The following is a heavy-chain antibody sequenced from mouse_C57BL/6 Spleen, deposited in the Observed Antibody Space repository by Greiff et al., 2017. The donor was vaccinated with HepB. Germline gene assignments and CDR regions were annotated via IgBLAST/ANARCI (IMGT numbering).Heavy chain of an antibody. V-gene: IGHV1-42*01. CDR1: GYSFTGYY. CDR2: INPSTGGT. D-gene: IGHD4-1*01. Sequence: EVQLQQSGPELVKPGASVKISCKASGYSFTGYYMNWVKQSPEKSLEWIGEINPSTGGTTYNQKFKAKGTLTVDKSSSTAYMQLKSLTSEDSAVYYCARLGRGWYFDVWGTGTTVTVSS. J-gene: IGHJ1*03. CDR3: ARLGRGWYFDV.